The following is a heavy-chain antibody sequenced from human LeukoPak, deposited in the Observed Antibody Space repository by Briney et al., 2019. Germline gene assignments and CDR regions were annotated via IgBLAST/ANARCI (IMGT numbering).Heavy chain of an antibody. CDR1: GFTFSSYW. D-gene: IGHD6-13*01. Sequence: GGSLRLSCAASGFTFSSYWMSWVRQAPGKGLEWVANIKQDGSEKYYVDSVKGRFTISRDNAKNSLYLQMNSLRAEDTAVYYCARIISSSWRVVGFFDIWGQGTMVTVSS. J-gene: IGHJ3*02. CDR2: IKQDGSEK. V-gene: IGHV3-7*01. CDR3: ARIISSSWRVVGFFDI.